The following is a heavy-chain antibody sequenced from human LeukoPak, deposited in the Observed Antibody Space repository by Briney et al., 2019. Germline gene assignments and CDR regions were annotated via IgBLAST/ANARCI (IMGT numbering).Heavy chain of an antibody. CDR3: ATADTAMES. CDR2: IYYSGSP. D-gene: IGHD5-18*01. Sequence: SETLSLTCTVSGGSISSYYWSWIRQPPGKGLEWIGYIYYSGSPNYNPSLKSRVTISVDTSKNQFSLKLSSVTAADTAVYYCATADTAMESWGQGTLVTVSS. V-gene: IGHV4-59*08. J-gene: IGHJ4*02. CDR1: GGSISSYY.